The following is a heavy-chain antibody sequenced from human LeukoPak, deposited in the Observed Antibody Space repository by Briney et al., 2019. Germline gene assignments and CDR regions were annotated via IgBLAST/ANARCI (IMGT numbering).Heavy chain of an antibody. Sequence: PGGSLRLSCAASGFTFNSYSMNWVRQAPGKGLEWVSFISSSSSYIYYADSVKGRFTISRDNAKNSLYLQMNSLRAEDTAVYYCARDPHSGYDSYYYMDVWGKGTTVTISS. J-gene: IGHJ6*03. CDR2: ISSSSSYI. CDR3: ARDPHSGYDSYYYMDV. CDR1: GFTFNSYS. D-gene: IGHD5-12*01. V-gene: IGHV3-21*01.